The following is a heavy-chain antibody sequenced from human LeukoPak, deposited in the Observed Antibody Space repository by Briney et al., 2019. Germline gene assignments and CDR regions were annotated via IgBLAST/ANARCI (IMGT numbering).Heavy chain of an antibody. CDR3: FGEGY. D-gene: IGHD3-16*01. CDR2: ITTKANSYAT. CDR1: GFTFSGSA. Sequence: GGSLRLSCAASGFTFSGSAMHWVRQASGKGLEWVGRITTKANSYATAYAASVKGRFTISRDDSKDMAYLQMNSLKTEDTAVYYCFGEGYWGQGTLVTVSS. J-gene: IGHJ4*02. V-gene: IGHV3-73*01.